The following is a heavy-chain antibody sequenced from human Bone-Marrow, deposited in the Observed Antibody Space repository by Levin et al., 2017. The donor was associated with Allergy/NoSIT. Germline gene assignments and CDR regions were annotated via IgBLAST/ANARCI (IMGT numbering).Heavy chain of an antibody. CDR1: GASISSYY. D-gene: IGHD6-19*01. CDR3: ARASSGWYSPFDY. V-gene: IGHV4-59*01. CDR2: MYYSGGT. J-gene: IGHJ4*02. Sequence: PSETLSLTCTVSGASISSYYWNWIRQPPGKGLEWLGYMYYSGGTNYNPSLKSRVTISLDTSKKQFSLKLNSVTTADTAVYYCARASSGWYSPFDYWGRGTLVTVSS.